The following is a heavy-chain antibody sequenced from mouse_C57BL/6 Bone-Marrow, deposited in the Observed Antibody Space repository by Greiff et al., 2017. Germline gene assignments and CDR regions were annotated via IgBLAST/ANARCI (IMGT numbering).Heavy chain of an antibody. J-gene: IGHJ1*03. CDR3: ARHNYYWYFDV. CDR2: ISNLAYSI. Sequence: EVKLVESGGGLVQPGGSLKLSCAASGFTFSDYGMAWVRQAPRKGPEWVAFISNLAYSIYYADTVTGRFTISREHAKNTLYLEMSSLRSEDTAMYYCARHNYYWYFDVWGTGTTVTVSS. V-gene: IGHV5-15*04. CDR1: GFTFSDYG.